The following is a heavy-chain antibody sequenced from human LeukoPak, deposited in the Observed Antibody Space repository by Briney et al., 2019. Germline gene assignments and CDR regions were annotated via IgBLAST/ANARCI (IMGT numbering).Heavy chain of an antibody. Sequence: GGSLRLSCAASGFTFSSYGLSWVRQAPGKGLEWVSAISGSGGSTYYADSVKGRFTISRDNSKNTLYLQMNSLRAEDTAVYYCAKDMTPRPIYYYDSSGYALGSGFDYWGQGTLVTVSS. D-gene: IGHD3-22*01. CDR1: GFTFSSYG. J-gene: IGHJ4*02. CDR3: AKDMTPRPIYYYDSSGYALGSGFDY. V-gene: IGHV3-23*01. CDR2: ISGSGGST.